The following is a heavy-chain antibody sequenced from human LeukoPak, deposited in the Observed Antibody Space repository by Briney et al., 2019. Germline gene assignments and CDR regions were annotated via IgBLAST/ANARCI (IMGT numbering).Heavy chain of an antibody. V-gene: IGHV5-51*01. CDR2: IYPGDSAV. CDR1: GYSFTNYW. CDR3: ARDGSGYSSVEYYFDY. D-gene: IGHD5-12*01. J-gene: IGHJ4*02. Sequence: KSGESLKISCKGYGYSFTNYWIGWVRQMSGKGLEWMGIIYPGDSAVRYSLSFQGQVTISADKSISTAYLQWHSLTASDSAMYYCARDGSGYSSVEYYFDYWGQGTLVTVSS.